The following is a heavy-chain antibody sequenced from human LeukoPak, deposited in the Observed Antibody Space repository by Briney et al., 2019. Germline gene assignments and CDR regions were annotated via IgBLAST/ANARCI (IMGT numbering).Heavy chain of an antibody. V-gene: IGHV4-4*07. Sequence: SETLSLTCIVSGGSISSYYWSWIRQPAGNGLEWLGRIYTSGSTNYNPSLKSRVTMSVDTSKNQFSLKLSSVTAADTAVYYCASEAYYYDSSGYYKYWGQGTLVTVSS. J-gene: IGHJ4*02. D-gene: IGHD3-22*01. CDR2: IYTSGST. CDR3: ASEAYYYDSSGYYKY. CDR1: GGSISSYY.